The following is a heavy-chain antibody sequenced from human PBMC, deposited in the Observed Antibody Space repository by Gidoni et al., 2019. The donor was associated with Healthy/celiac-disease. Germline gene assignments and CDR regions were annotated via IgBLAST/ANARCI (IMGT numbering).Heavy chain of an antibody. CDR1: GLPFSGSA. CDR2: IRSKANSYAT. J-gene: IGHJ4*02. V-gene: IGHV3-73*02. CDR3: TRHGLTGTDTLYFDY. Sequence: EVQLVESGGGLVQPGGSLNLSCAASGLPFSGSAMHWVRQASGKGLEWVGRIRSKANSYATAYAASVKGRFTISRDDSKNTAYLQMNSLKTEDTAVYYCTRHGLTGTDTLYFDYWGQGTLVTVSS. D-gene: IGHD1-20*01.